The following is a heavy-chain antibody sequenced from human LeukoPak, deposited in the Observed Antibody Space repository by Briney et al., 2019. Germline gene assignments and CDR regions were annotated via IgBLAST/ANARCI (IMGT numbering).Heavy chain of an antibody. J-gene: IGHJ6*03. CDR2: IYPGDSDT. CDR3: ARHASDIVVVPAAIGELYYYYYMDV. CDR1: GYSFTSYW. Sequence: GESLKISCKGSGYSFTSYWIGWVRQMPGKGLEWMGIIYPGDSDTSYSTSFQGQVTISADKSISTAYLQWSSLKASDTAMYYCARHASDIVVVPAAIGELYYYYYMDVWGKGTTVTVSS. D-gene: IGHD2-2*01. V-gene: IGHV5-51*01.